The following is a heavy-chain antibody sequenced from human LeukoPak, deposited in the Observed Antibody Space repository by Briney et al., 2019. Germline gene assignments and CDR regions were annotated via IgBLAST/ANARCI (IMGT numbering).Heavy chain of an antibody. J-gene: IGHJ4*02. D-gene: IGHD3-10*01. CDR1: GYTFNDYY. V-gene: IGHV1-2*02. CDR2: INPNNGVT. Sequence: GASVKVSCTASGYTFNDYYIHWVRQAPGQGLEWMGWINPNNGVTNYAQKFQGRVSMTRDTSISTAYMELSRLRSHDTAVYFCARGRSFGELGGYWGQGTLVTVSS. CDR3: ARGRSFGELGGY.